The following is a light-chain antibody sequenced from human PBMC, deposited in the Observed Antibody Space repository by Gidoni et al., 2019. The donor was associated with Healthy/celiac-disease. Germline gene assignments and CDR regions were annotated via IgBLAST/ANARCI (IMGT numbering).Light chain of an antibody. V-gene: IGLV1-40*01. CDR2: GNS. Sequence: QSVLTQPPSVSEAPGQRVTISCTGSSSNIGAGYDVHWYQQLPGTAPKLLIYGNSNRPSGVPDRFSGSKSGTSASLAITGLQAEDEADYYCQSYDSSLSGPVLFGGGTKLTVL. CDR1: SSNIGAGYD. J-gene: IGLJ2*01. CDR3: QSYDSSLSGPVL.